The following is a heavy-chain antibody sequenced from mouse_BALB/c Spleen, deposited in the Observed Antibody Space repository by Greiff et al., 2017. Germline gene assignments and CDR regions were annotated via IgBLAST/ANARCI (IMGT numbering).Heavy chain of an antibody. Sequence: QVQLQQPGAELVRPGASVKLSCKASGYTFTSYWINWVKQRPGQGLEWIGNIYPSDSYTNYNQKFKDKATLTVDKSSSTAYMQLSSPTSEDSAVYYCTRNSFITTVLEGAMDYWGQGTSVTVAS. CDR3: TRNSFITTVLEGAMDY. V-gene: IGHV1-69*02. D-gene: IGHD1-1*01. J-gene: IGHJ4*01. CDR1: GYTFTSYW. CDR2: IYPSDSYT.